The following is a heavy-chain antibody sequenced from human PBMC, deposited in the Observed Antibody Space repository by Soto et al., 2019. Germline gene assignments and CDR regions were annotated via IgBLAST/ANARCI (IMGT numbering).Heavy chain of an antibody. D-gene: IGHD2-21*01. CDR3: ARGPYCGNQCYFAY. Sequence: KTSETLSLTCSVFGDSISKYYWSWIRQPAGKGLEYIGRISNSGTTNYNPSLESRVTMSVDPSKNQISLKLSSATAADTAMYYCARGPYCGNQCYFAYWGQGTLVTVSS. CDR1: GDSISKYY. CDR2: ISNSGTT. J-gene: IGHJ4*02. V-gene: IGHV4-4*07.